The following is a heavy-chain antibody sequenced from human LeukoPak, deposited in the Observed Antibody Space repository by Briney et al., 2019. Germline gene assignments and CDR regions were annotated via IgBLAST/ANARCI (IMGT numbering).Heavy chain of an antibody. J-gene: IGHJ4*02. Sequence: GGSLRLSCAASGFTFSSYAMHWVRQAPAKALEWVAVISYDGSNKYYADSVKGRFSISRDNSKNTLYLQMNSLRAEDTAVYYCAREYDSSGYYSGPDYWGQGTLVTVSS. D-gene: IGHD3-22*01. CDR1: GFTFSSYA. CDR3: AREYDSSGYYSGPDY. V-gene: IGHV3-30-3*01. CDR2: ISYDGSNK.